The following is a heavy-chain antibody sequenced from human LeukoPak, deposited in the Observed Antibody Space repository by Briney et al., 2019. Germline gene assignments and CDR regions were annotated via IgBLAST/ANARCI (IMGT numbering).Heavy chain of an antibody. CDR3: TKAESGIPPDGFDI. J-gene: IGHJ3*02. V-gene: IGHV3-43*02. Sequence: PGGSLRLSCAASGFTFDTYAIHSVRQVPGKGLEWVSLISGDGGVTYYADSVKGRFTISRDNSKDSVYLQMNSLRTEDTGLYFCTKAESGIPPDGFDIWGQGTMVTVSS. CDR2: ISGDGGVT. D-gene: IGHD1-26*01. CDR1: GFTFDTYA.